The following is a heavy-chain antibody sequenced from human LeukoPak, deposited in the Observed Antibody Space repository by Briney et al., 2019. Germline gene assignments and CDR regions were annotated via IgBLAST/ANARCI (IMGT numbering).Heavy chain of an antibody. D-gene: IGHD2-15*01. V-gene: IGHV1-18*01. J-gene: IGHJ6*02. CDR3: AVGYCSGGSCYGNPEPHVELYGMDV. CDR1: GYTFTSYG. Sequence: GASVKVSCKASGYTFTSYGISWVRQAPGQGLEWMGWISAYNGNANYAQKLQGRVTMTTDTSTSTAYMELRSLRSDDTAVYYCAVGYCSGGSCYGNPEPHVELYGMDVWGQGTTVTVSS. CDR2: ISAYNGNA.